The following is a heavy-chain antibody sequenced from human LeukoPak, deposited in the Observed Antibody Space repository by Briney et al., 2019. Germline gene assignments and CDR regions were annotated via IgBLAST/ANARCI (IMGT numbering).Heavy chain of an antibody. CDR1: GFTFSSYA. CDR3: AGRRGSSFDY. J-gene: IGHJ4*02. CDR2: ISGSDGST. V-gene: IGHV3-23*01. D-gene: IGHD1-26*01. Sequence: GGSLRLSCAASGFTFSSYAVTWVRQAPDKGLEWVSAISGSDGSTYYADSAKGRFTISRDDSQNTLYLQMNSLSAEDTAVYYCAGRRGSSFDYWGRGTQVIVSS.